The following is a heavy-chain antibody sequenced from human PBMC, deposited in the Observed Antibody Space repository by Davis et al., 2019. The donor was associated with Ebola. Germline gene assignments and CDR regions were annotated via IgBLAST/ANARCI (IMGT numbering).Heavy chain of an antibody. CDR1: GFTFSSYG. J-gene: IGHJ4*02. Sequence: GGSLRLSCAASGFTFSSYGMHWVRQAPGKGLEWVAVISYDGSNKYYADSVKGRFTISRDNSKNTLYLQMNSLRAEDTAVYYCAKGTVQGSFDYWGQGTLVTVSS. D-gene: IGHD3-10*01. CDR2: ISYDGSNK. V-gene: IGHV3-30*18. CDR3: AKGTVQGSFDY.